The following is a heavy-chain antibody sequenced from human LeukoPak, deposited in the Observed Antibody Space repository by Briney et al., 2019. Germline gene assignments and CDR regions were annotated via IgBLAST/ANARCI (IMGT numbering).Heavy chain of an antibody. Sequence: SETLSLTCAVSGDSISNNNWWSWVRQPPGKGLEWIGEIFHSGDTNYKPSLKSRVTISVDTSKKQFSLKLSSVTAADTAVYYCARQVERSYCARPLDYWGQGTLVTVSS. J-gene: IGHJ4*02. D-gene: IGHD1-26*01. CDR1: GDSISNNNW. CDR3: ARQVERSYCARPLDY. V-gene: IGHV4-4*02. CDR2: IFHSGDT.